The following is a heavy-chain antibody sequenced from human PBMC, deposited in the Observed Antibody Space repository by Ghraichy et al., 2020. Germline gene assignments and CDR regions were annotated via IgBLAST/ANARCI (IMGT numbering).Heavy chain of an antibody. J-gene: IGHJ4*02. V-gene: IGHV3-7*05. CDR1: GFTFSSYW. CDR2: IKQDGSKK. D-gene: IGHD4-23*01. Sequence: GGSLRLSCAASGFTFSSYWMNWVRQAPGKELEWVANIKQDGSKKYYLDSVKGRFTISRDNAKNSLYLQMNSLRAEDTAVYYCNADPRGSGGNLFDYWGQGTLVTVSS. CDR3: NADPRGSGGNLFDY.